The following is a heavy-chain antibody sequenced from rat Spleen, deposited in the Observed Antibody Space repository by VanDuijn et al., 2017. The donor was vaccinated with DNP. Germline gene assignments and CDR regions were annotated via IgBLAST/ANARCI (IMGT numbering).Heavy chain of an antibody. V-gene: IGHV5S13*01. J-gene: IGHJ4*01. CDR1: GFTFSNYD. D-gene: IGHD1-1*01. Sequence: EVQLVESGGGLVQPGRSLKLSCAASGFTFSNYDMAWVRQAPTKGLEWVASINPDGASTYYLDSVKGRFTISRDNVENTVYLQMNSLRSEDTATYYCAKDLQWYAMDAWGQGTSVTVSS. CDR2: INPDGAST. CDR3: AKDLQWYAMDA.